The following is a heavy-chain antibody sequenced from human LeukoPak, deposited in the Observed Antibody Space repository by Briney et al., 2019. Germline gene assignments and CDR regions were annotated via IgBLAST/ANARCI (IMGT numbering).Heavy chain of an antibody. V-gene: IGHV1-3*01. CDR1: GYTFTSYY. Sequence: ASVTVSCKASGYTFTSYYMHWVRQAPGQRLEWMGWINAGNGNTKYSRKFQGRVTITRDTSASTAYMELSSLRSEDTAVYYCARDGDYGDYYFDYWGQGTLVTVSS. CDR3: ARDGDYGDYYFDY. J-gene: IGHJ4*02. CDR2: INAGNGNT. D-gene: IGHD4-17*01.